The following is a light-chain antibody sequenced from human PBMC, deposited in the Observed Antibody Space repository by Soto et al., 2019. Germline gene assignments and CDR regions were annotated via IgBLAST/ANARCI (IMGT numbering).Light chain of an antibody. J-gene: IGKJ5*01. CDR3: QQHSTLIT. V-gene: IGKV3-11*01. Sequence: EIVLTQSPATLSLSPGQRATLSCRASQSVSTYLAWYQPKPGQAPRLFIYDTSKRANGIPARFSGSGSGTDFTLSISSLEPEDFAVYYCQQHSTLITFGQGTRLEI. CDR1: QSVSTY. CDR2: DTS.